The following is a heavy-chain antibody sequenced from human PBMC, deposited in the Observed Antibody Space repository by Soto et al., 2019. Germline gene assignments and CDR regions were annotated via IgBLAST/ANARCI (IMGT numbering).Heavy chain of an antibody. J-gene: IGHJ6*02. Sequence: QVQLGQSGSEVKKPGSSVKVSCKSSGGSFRTYAISWVRQAPGQGLEWMGGIMAVFGTATYTQSFQGRVTITADESTSTSHMELSGLQSGATAIYSCATCRGFYAAMDVWGQGTTVTVSS. CDR1: GGSFRTYA. V-gene: IGHV1-69*01. D-gene: IGHD3-16*01. CDR3: ATCRGFYAAMDV. CDR2: IMAVFGTA.